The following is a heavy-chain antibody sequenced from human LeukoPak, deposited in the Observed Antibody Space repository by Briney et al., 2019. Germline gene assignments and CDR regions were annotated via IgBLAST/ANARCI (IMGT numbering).Heavy chain of an antibody. J-gene: IGHJ3*02. CDR1: GGTFSSYA. Sequence: WASVKVSCKASGGTFSSYAISWVRQAPGQGLEWMGRIIPILGIANYAQKFQGRVTITADKSTSTAYMELSSLRSEDTAVYYCARVLYSSSWYSGLDAFDIWGQGTMVTVSS. CDR3: ARVLYSSSWYSGLDAFDI. CDR2: IIPILGIA. V-gene: IGHV1-69*04. D-gene: IGHD6-13*01.